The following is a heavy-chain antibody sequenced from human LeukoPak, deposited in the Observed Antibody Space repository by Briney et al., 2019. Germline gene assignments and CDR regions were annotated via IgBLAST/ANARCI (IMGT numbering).Heavy chain of an antibody. D-gene: IGHD7-27*01. V-gene: IGHV4-59*02. CDR1: GGSVTDYY. J-gene: IGHJ4*02. CDR2: IYYTGT. CDR3: ASRKLGNDY. Sequence: KPSETLSLTCTVSGGSVTDYYWSWIRQSPGKGLEWIGYIYYTGTSYNPSLKSRVTISADTSKNQFSLKLISVTAADTAVYYCASRKLGNDYWGQGTLVTVSS.